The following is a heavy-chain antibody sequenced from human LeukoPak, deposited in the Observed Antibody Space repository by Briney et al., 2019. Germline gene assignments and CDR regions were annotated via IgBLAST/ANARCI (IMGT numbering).Heavy chain of an antibody. Sequence: ASVKVSCKASGYTFIGYYLHWVRQARGQGLEWMGWINPHNGDTNYAQRFQGRVTTTRDTSITTAYMELNRLKSDDTAVYYCATVRDIVVGGGPYYFDYWGQGTLVTVSS. CDR3: ATVRDIVVGGGPYYFDY. V-gene: IGHV1-2*02. J-gene: IGHJ4*02. D-gene: IGHD2-15*01. CDR1: GYTFIGYY. CDR2: INPHNGDT.